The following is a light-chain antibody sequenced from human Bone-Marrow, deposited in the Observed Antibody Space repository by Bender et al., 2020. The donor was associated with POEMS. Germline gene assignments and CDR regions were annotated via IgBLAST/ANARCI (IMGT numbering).Light chain of an antibody. Sequence: QSALTQPPSVSGSPGQSVTISCTGTSSDVGTYNRVSWYQQPPGTAPKLIIYEVSYRPSGVPDRFSGSKSGNTASLTISGLQAEDEADYYCSTYLGSSKWVFGGGTKLTVL. V-gene: IGLV2-18*02. CDR3: STYLGSSKWV. CDR1: SSDVGTYNR. CDR2: EVS. J-gene: IGLJ2*01.